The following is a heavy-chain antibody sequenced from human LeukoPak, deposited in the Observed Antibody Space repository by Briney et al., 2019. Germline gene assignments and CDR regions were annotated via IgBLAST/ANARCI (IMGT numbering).Heavy chain of an antibody. Sequence: SVKVSCKASGYTFTSYYMHWVRQAPGQGLEWMGGIIPIFGTANYAQKFQGRVTITADESTSTAYMELSSLRSEDTAVYYCARSTYYDFWSGLTLYYYYGMDVWGQGTTVTVSS. D-gene: IGHD3-3*01. CDR1: GYTFTSYY. CDR2: IIPIFGTA. J-gene: IGHJ6*02. CDR3: ARSTYYDFWSGLTLYYYYGMDV. V-gene: IGHV1-69*13.